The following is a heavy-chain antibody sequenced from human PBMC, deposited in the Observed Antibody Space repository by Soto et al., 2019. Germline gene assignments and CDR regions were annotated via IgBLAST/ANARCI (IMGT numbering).Heavy chain of an antibody. CDR2: IYYSGST. CDR3: ARVTTILNWFDL. D-gene: IGHD3-3*01. CDR1: GGSINSGGYY. Sequence: SETLSLTCTVSGGSINSGGYYWSWIRQHPGKGLEWIGFIYYSGSTYYNPSLKSRLAISLDTSKNQFSLKLTSVTAADTAVYFCARVTTILNWFDLWGQGTLVTVSS. J-gene: IGHJ5*02. V-gene: IGHV4-31*03.